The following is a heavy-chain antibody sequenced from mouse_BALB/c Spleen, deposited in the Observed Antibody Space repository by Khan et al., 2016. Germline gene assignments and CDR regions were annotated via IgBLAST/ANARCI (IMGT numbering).Heavy chain of an antibody. D-gene: IGHD1-2*01. J-gene: IGHJ2*01. CDR3: ARAARIKY. V-gene: IGHV3-2*02. Sequence: EVQLQESGPGLAKPSQSLSLTCTVAGYSITSGYGWNWIRQFPGNKLEWMGYISYSGSTNYNPSLKSRISITRATSTNQFFLQLNSVATEDIARYSWARAARIKYWGEGTTLTVAS. CDR2: ISYSGST. CDR1: GYSITSGYG.